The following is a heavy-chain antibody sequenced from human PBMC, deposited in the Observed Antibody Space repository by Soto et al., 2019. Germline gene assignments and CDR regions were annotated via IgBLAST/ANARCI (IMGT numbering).Heavy chain of an antibody. J-gene: IGHJ4*02. CDR3: ARGGCSGGSCYGDFDY. D-gene: IGHD2-15*01. CDR2: INHSGST. CDR1: GGSFSGYY. V-gene: IGHV4-34*01. Sequence: QVQLQQWGAGLLKPSETLSLTCAVYGGSFSGYYWSWIRQPPGKGLEWIGEINHSGSTNYNPSLKSRVTISVDTSKNQFSLKLSSVTAADTAVYYCARGGCSGGSCYGDFDYWGQGTLVTVSS.